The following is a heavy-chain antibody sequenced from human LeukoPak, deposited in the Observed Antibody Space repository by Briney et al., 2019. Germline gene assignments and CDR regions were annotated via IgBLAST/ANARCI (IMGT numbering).Heavy chain of an antibody. V-gene: IGHV3-23*01. D-gene: IGHD2-2*01. CDR3: AKDHRGYPDIVVVPAASDY. J-gene: IGHJ4*02. CDR1: GFTFSSYG. CDR2: ISGSGGST. Sequence: GGSLRLSCAASGFTFSSYGMSWVRQAPGKGLEWVSAISGSGGSTYYADSVKGRFTISRDNSKNTLYLQMNSLRAEDTAVYYCAKDHRGYPDIVVVPAASDYWGQGTLVTVSS.